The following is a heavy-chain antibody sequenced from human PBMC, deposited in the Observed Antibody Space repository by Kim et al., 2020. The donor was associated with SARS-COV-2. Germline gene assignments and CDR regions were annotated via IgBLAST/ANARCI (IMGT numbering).Heavy chain of an antibody. Sequence: GGSLRLSCAASGFTFSSYEMNWVRQAPGKGLEWVSYISSSGSTIYYADSVKGRFTISRDNAKNSLYLQMNSLRAEDTAVYYCARESIVAFDIWGQGTMVTVSS. CDR3: ARESIVAFDI. J-gene: IGHJ3*02. CDR2: ISSSGSTI. CDR1: GFTFSSYE. D-gene: IGHD3-22*01. V-gene: IGHV3-48*03.